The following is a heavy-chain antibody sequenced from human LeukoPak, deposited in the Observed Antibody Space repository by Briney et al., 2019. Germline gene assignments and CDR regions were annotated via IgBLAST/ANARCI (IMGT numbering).Heavy chain of an antibody. CDR1: GGTFSSYA. CDR2: IIPIFGTA. Sequence: ASVKVSCKASGGTFSSYAISWVRQAPGQGREWMGGIIPIFGTANYAQKFQGRVTITADESTSTAYMELSSLRSEDTAVYYCARDQYCGGDCYSPPLDYWGQGTLVTVSS. V-gene: IGHV1-69*01. CDR3: ARDQYCGGDCYSPPLDY. J-gene: IGHJ4*02. D-gene: IGHD2-21*02.